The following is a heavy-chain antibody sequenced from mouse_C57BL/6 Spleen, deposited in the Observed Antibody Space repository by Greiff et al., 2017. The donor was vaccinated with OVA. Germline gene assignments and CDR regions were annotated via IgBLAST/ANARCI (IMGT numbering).Heavy chain of an antibody. V-gene: IGHV1-55*01. D-gene: IGHD4-1*01. Sequence: QVQLQQSGAELVKPGASVKMSCKASGYTFTSYWITWVKQRPGQGLEWIGDIYPGSGSTNYNEKFKSKATLTVDTSSSTAYMQLSSLTSEDSAVYYCARSLDYYAMDYWGQGTSVTVSS. CDR1: GYTFTSYW. J-gene: IGHJ4*01. CDR3: ARSLDYYAMDY. CDR2: IYPGSGST.